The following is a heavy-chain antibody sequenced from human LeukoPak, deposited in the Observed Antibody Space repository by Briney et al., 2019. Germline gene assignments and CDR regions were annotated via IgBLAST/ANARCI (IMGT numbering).Heavy chain of an antibody. D-gene: IGHD6-19*01. Sequence: SESLSLTCAVYGGSFSGYYWSWIRQPPGKGLEWIGEINHSGSTNYNPSLKSRVTISVDTSKNQFSLKLSSVTAADTAVYYCARSPSIAVAGTRDYFDYWGQGTLVTVSS. V-gene: IGHV4-34*01. J-gene: IGHJ4*02. CDR2: INHSGST. CDR1: GGSFSGYY. CDR3: ARSPSIAVAGTRDYFDY.